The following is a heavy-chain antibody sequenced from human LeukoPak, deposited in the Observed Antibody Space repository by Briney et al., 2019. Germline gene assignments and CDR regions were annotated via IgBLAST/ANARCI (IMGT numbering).Heavy chain of an antibody. CDR3: ARDSAPGDTYGLLGIDS. Sequence: ASVKVSCKASGYTFTSYAMHWVRQAPGQRLEWMGWINAGNGNTNYAQKFQGRVTMTRDTSISTAYMELSRLRSDDTAVYYCARDSAPGDTYGLLGIDSWGQGTLVTVSS. CDR1: GYTFTSYA. D-gene: IGHD5-18*01. CDR2: INAGNGNT. V-gene: IGHV1-3*01. J-gene: IGHJ4*02.